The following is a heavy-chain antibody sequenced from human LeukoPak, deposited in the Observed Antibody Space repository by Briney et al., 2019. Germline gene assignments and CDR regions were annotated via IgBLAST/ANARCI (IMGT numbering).Heavy chain of an antibody. V-gene: IGHV1-69*13. J-gene: IGHJ6*02. D-gene: IGHD4-23*01. CDR1: GGTFSSYA. CDR3: ARLAIHGKVYYYGMDV. Sequence: SVKVSCKASGGTFSSYAISWVRQAPGQGLEWMGGIIPIFGTANYAQKFQGRVTITADESTSTAYIELSSLRSEDTAVYYCARLAIHGKVYYYGMDVWGQGTTVTVSS. CDR2: IIPIFGTA.